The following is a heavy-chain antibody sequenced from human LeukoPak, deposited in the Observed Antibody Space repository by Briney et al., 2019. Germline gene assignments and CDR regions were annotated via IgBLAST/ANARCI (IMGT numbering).Heavy chain of an antibody. D-gene: IGHD5-12*01. V-gene: IGHV3-21*01. CDR1: VYTFRGYS. J-gene: IGHJ4*02. Sequence: PGGSLRLSCAASVYTFRGYSMNWVRQAPGKGLEWVSCISSGSTYIYYADSVKGRFTISRDNAKNSLYLQMNSLRAEDTAVYYCASGYDPSDYWGQGTLVTVSS. CDR2: ISSGSTYI. CDR3: ASGYDPSDY.